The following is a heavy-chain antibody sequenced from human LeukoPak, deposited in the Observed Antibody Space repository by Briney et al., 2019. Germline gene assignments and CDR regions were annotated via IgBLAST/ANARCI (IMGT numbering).Heavy chain of an antibody. Sequence: GGSLRLSCAASGFTFSSYGMHWVRQAPGKGLEWVAVISYDGSNKYYADSVKGRFTISRDNSKNTLYLQMNSLRAEDTAVYYCAKDSTYSSSRPNAFDIWGQGTMVTVSS. D-gene: IGHD6-13*01. J-gene: IGHJ3*02. V-gene: IGHV3-30*18. CDR2: ISYDGSNK. CDR3: AKDSTYSSSRPNAFDI. CDR1: GFTFSSYG.